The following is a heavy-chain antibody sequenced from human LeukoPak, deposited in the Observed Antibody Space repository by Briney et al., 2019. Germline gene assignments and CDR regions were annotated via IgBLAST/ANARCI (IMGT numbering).Heavy chain of an antibody. CDR2: IYHSGST. CDR1: GYSISTGYY. D-gene: IGHD2-15*01. J-gene: IGHJ6*02. V-gene: IGHV4-38-2*02. Sequence: SETLSLTCTVSGYSISTGYYWGWIRQPPGKGLEWIGSIYHSGSTYYNPSLKSRVTISVDTSKNQFSLKLSSVTAADTAVYYCARGHSPLRYCSGGSCPPSGYYYGMDVWGQGTTVTVSS. CDR3: ARGHSPLRYCSGGSCPPSGYYYGMDV.